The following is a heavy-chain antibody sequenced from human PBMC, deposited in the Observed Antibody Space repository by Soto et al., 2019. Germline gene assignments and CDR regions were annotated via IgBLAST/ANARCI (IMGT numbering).Heavy chain of an antibody. CDR3: AKAKTSGWYYFDF. D-gene: IGHD6-19*01. CDR1: GFSFETCA. Sequence: EVQLLESGGGLVQPGGSLRLSCAASGFSFETCAMSWVRQAPGKGLEWVLGISGSGGSTYYADSVKGRLTISRDNSKNTLYLEMNNLTADDTAIYYCAKAKTSGWYYFDFWGQGTLVTVSS. CDR2: ISGSGGST. V-gene: IGHV3-23*01. J-gene: IGHJ4*02.